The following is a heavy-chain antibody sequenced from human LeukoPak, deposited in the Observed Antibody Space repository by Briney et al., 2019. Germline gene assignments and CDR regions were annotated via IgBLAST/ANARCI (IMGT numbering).Heavy chain of an antibody. Sequence: SETLSLTCTVSGGSISSSSCCWGWIRQPPGKGLEWIGSIYYSGRTYYNPSLKSRVTISVDTSKNQLSLKLSSVTAADTAVYNCARDGSSSWYYGYYGMDVWGQGTTVTVSS. J-gene: IGHJ6*02. D-gene: IGHD6-13*01. CDR1: GGSISSSSCC. CDR2: IYYSGRT. CDR3: ARDGSSSWYYGYYGMDV. V-gene: IGHV4-39*02.